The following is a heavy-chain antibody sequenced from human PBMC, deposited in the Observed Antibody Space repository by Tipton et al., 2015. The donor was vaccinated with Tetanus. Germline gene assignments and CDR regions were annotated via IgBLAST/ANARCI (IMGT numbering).Heavy chain of an antibody. D-gene: IGHD1-1*01. J-gene: IGHJ4*02. CDR3: ARASHFQWERVRLDY. Sequence: PGLVKPSETLSLTCTVTGDSLKNYYWSWIRQSAGKGLEWIGRINTSGSSDYNPSLKGRVTMSIDTSGNRFSLDLTSVTAADTAIYYCARASHFQWERVRLDYWGQGLRVTVSS. CDR1: GDSLKNYY. V-gene: IGHV4-4*07. CDR2: INTSGSS.